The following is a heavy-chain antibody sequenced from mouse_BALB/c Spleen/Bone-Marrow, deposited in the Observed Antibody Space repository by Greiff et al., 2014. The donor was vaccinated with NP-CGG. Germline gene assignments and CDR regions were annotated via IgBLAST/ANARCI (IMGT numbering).Heavy chain of an antibody. CDR2: INPSNGGT. J-gene: IGHJ3*01. CDR3: IRSAGTGFAY. CDR1: GYTFTSYY. Sequence: QVQLKESGTELVKPGASVKLSCKASGYTFTSYYMFWVKQRPGQGLEWIGEINPSNGGTVFNEKFKSRVTLTADKPSSTAYIQLSGLTSEDSAVYYCIRSAGTGFAYWGQGTLVTVS. D-gene: IGHD3-3*01. V-gene: IGHV1-53*01.